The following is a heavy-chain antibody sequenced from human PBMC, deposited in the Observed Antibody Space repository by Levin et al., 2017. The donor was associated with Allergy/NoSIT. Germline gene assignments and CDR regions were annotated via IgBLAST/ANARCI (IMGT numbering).Heavy chain of an antibody. Sequence: QAGGSLRLSCAASGFRFSNYWMNWVRQAPGKGLEWVANIRQDGVEKYYVDSVKGRFTISRDNAKDSFYLQMNSLRAEDTAVYYCARGDETSPQEFDPWGQGTLVTVSS. V-gene: IGHV3-7*01. J-gene: IGHJ5*02. CDR3: ARGDETSPQEFDP. D-gene: IGHD1-1*01. CDR1: GFRFSNYW. CDR2: IRQDGVEK.